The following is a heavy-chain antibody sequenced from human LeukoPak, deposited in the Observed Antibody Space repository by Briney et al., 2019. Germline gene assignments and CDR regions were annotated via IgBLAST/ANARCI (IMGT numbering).Heavy chain of an antibody. Sequence: GGSLSLSCPASGFIFSSYAMSGVRQAPGKGLEWVSAISGSCGSTYYADCVKGRFTISRDNSKNTLYLQMNSLRAEDTAVYYCAKAPGYCSGGSCYYYYYYMDVWGKGTTVTVSS. D-gene: IGHD2-15*01. CDR3: AKAPGYCSGGSCYYYYYYMDV. CDR2: ISGSCGST. CDR1: GFIFSSYA. V-gene: IGHV3-23*01. J-gene: IGHJ6*03.